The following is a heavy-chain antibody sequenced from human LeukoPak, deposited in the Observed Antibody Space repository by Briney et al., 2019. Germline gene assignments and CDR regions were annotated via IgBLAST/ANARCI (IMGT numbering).Heavy chain of an antibody. D-gene: IGHD2-15*01. CDR2: ISYDGSNK. CDR1: GFTFSSYA. J-gene: IGHJ4*02. CDR3: ARDRGYCSGGSCYNFDY. Sequence: GGSLRLSCAAPGFTFSSYAMHWVRQAPGKGLEWVAVISYDGSNKYYADSVKGRFTISRDNSKNTLYLQMNSLRAEDTAVYYCARDRGYCSGGSCYNFDYWGQGTLVTVSS. V-gene: IGHV3-30-3*01.